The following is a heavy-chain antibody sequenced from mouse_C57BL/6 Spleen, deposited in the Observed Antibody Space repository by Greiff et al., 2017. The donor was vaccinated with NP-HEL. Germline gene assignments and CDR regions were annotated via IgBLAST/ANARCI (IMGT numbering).Heavy chain of an antibody. D-gene: IGHD1-1*01. Sequence: VQLQQSGAELVRPGASVKLSCTASGFNIKDYYMHWVKQRPEQGLEWIGRIDPEDGDTEYAPKFKGKAPMTADTSSNTAYLQLSSLTSEDTAVYYCTTDYGSSFYFDYWGQGTTLTVSS. J-gene: IGHJ2*01. CDR3: TTDYGSSFYFDY. V-gene: IGHV14-1*01. CDR2: IDPEDGDT. CDR1: GFNIKDYY.